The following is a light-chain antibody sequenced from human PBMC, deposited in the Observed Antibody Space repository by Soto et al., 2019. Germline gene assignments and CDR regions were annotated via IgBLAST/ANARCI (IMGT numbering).Light chain of an antibody. CDR1: QSVSSSY. CDR3: QQYGSSIT. Sequence: EIVLTQSPGTLSLSPGERATLSCRASQSVSSSYLAWYQQKPGQAPRLLIYGASSRATGIPDRFRGSGYGTDFTLTISTLEPEDFAVYYCQQYGSSITFGQGTRLEIK. V-gene: IGKV3-20*01. CDR2: GAS. J-gene: IGKJ5*01.